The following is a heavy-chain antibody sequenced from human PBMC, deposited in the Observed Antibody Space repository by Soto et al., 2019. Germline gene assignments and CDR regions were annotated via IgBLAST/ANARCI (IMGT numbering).Heavy chain of an antibody. CDR3: ARECHGGYDFLY. CDR1: GFTFSDYY. Sequence: QVRLVESGGGLVKPGGSLRLSCAASGFTFSDYYMSWIRQAPGKGLEWVSYISSGGNHIYYADSVKGRFSISRDNAKNSLYLQMKSLRADDTAVYFCARECHGGYDFLYWGQGSLVTVSS. V-gene: IGHV3-11*01. D-gene: IGHD5-12*01. CDR2: ISSGGNHI. J-gene: IGHJ4*02.